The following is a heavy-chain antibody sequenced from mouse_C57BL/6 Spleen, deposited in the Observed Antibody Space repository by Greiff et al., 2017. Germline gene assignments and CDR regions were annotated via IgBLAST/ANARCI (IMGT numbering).Heavy chain of an antibody. CDR3: ARNVRQGYYYAMDY. J-gene: IGHJ4*01. Sequence: VKLVESGPGLVQPSQSLSITCTVSGFSLTSYGVHWVRQSPGKGLEWLGVIWSGGSTDYNAAFISRLSISKDNSKSQVFFKMNSLQADDTAIYYCARNVRQGYYYAMDYWGQGTSVTVSS. CDR2: IWSGGST. V-gene: IGHV2-2*01. CDR1: GFSLTSYG. D-gene: IGHD3-2*01.